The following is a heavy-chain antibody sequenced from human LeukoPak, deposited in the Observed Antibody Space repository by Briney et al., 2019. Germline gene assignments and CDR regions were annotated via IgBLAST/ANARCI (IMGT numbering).Heavy chain of an antibody. CDR3: ARDGYYYGSGSYYKVDFDY. CDR2: VSSRSSTI. Sequence: GGSLRLSCAASGFTFSSYSMNWVRQAPGKGLEWVSYVSSRSSTIYYADSVKGRFTISRDNAKNSLYLQMNSLRAEDTAVYYCARDGYYYGSGSYYKVDFDYWGQGTLVTVSS. V-gene: IGHV3-48*01. CDR1: GFTFSSYS. J-gene: IGHJ4*02. D-gene: IGHD3-10*01.